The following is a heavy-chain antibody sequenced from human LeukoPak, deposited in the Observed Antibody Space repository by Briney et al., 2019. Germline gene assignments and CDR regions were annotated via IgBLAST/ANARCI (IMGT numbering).Heavy chain of an antibody. CDR1: GYTFTGQY. J-gene: IGHJ5*02. CDR2: INPNSGGT. CDR3: ARVVTTTWNSYTGWFDP. V-gene: IGHV1-2*02. D-gene: IGHD4-11*01. Sequence: GASVKVSCKASGYTFTGQYIHWVRQAPGQGLEWMGWINPNSGGTNYAQKFQGRVTMTRDTSITTTYMELSRLRSDDTAVYYCARVVTTTWNSYTGWFDPWGQGTLVTVSS.